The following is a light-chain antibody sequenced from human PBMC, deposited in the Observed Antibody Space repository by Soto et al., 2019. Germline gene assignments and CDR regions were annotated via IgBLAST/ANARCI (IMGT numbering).Light chain of an antibody. Sequence: IQLTQSPSSLSASVGDRVTITCRASQSISNHLNWYQQKPGKAPKLLIFAASSLQSGVPSRFSGSRSGPDFTLTICCLQPEDFAAYYCQQSYSIPPTFGQGTKVYIK. J-gene: IGKJ1*01. CDR2: AAS. CDR1: QSISNH. CDR3: QQSYSIPPT. V-gene: IGKV1-39*01.